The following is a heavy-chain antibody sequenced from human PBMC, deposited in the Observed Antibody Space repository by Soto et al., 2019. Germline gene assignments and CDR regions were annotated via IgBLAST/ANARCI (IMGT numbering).Heavy chain of an antibody. Sequence: SETLSLTCAVYGGSFSGYYWSWIRQPPGKGLEWIGEINHSGSTNYNPSLKSRVTISVDTSKNQFSLKLSSVTAADTAVYYCARKRVVPAASYYYYYGMDVWGQGTTVTVSS. J-gene: IGHJ6*02. D-gene: IGHD2-2*01. CDR3: ARKRVVPAASYYYYYGMDV. CDR1: GGSFSGYY. CDR2: INHSGST. V-gene: IGHV4-34*01.